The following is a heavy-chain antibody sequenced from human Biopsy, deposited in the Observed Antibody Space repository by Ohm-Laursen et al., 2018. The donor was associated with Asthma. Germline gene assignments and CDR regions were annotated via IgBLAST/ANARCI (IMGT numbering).Heavy chain of an antibody. CDR1: GGSISVSNW. CDR2: IYHIGNA. Sequence: PGTLSLTCDVSGGSISVSNWWSWVRQPPGRGLAWIGQIYHIGNANYNPSLKSPVPMYKNKSKNQFSLKLISGTAADTAVYFCARRWRSYDSSNYYLDQWGQGTLVTVSS. D-gene: IGHD3-22*01. CDR3: ARRWRSYDSSNYYLDQ. J-gene: IGHJ4*02. V-gene: IGHV4-4*01.